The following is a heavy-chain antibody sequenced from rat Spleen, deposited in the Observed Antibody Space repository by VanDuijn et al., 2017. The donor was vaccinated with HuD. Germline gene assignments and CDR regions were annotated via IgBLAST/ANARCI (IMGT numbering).Heavy chain of an antibody. Sequence: EVQLVESGGGLVQPGRSLKLSCAASGFTFSNYNMAWVRQAPTKGLEWVASISPGDGSTYYRDSVKGRFTVSRDNAKNTLYLQMDSLRSEDTAAYYCARWYYPGFNYFDYWGQGVMVTVSS. V-gene: IGHV5-25*01. CDR1: GFTFSNYN. CDR3: ARWYYPGFNYFDY. CDR2: ISPGDGST. J-gene: IGHJ2*01. D-gene: IGHD1-4*01.